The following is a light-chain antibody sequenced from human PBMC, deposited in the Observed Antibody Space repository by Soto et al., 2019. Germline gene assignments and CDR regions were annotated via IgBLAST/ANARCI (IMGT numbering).Light chain of an antibody. J-gene: IGKJ1*01. CDR2: DAS. Sequence: DFQMTQSPSTLSASVGDRVTITCRASQNINNWVAWYQQKPGKAPKFLIYDASTLQRGVPSRFSGSGFGTEFILTLSRLQPDYFGSYYCQLARTFGQGTRV. V-gene: IGKV1-5*01. CDR3: QLART. CDR1: QNINNW.